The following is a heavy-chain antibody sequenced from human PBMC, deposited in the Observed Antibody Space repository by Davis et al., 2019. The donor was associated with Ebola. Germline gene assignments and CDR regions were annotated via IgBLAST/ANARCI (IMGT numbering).Heavy chain of an antibody. J-gene: IGHJ1*01. CDR2: IKQDGSEK. V-gene: IGHV3-7*01. CDR1: GFTFNTYA. CDR3: ARDRGLYYYDSSGYYYAGDFQH. D-gene: IGHD3-22*01. Sequence: GESLKISCAASGFTFNTYAMSWVRQAPGKGLEWVANIKQDGSEKYYVDSVKGRFTVSRDNAKNSLYLQMNSLRAEDTAVYYCARDRGLYYYDSSGYYYAGDFQHWGQGTLVTVSS.